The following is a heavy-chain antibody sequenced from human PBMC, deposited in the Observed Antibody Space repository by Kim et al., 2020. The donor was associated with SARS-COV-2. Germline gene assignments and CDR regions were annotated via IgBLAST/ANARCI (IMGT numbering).Heavy chain of an antibody. J-gene: IGHJ4*02. Sequence: YNPSLKSRVTISVDTSKNQFSLKLSSVTAADTAVYYCARGGSSSWYYFDYWGQGTLVTVSS. V-gene: IGHV4-59*09. D-gene: IGHD6-13*01. CDR3: ARGGSSSWYYFDY.